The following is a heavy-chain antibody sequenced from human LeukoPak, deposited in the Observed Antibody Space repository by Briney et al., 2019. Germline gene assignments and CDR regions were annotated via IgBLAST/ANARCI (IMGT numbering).Heavy chain of an antibody. CDR1: GGTFSSYA. V-gene: IGHV1-69*13. J-gene: IGHJ6*03. D-gene: IGHD6-19*01. Sequence: SVKVSCKASGGTFSSYAISWVRLVPGQGLEWMGGIIPIFGTANYAQKFQGRVTITADESTSTAYMELSSLRSEDTAVYYCARAPYSSGGSTNYYYYYYMDVWGKGTTVTVSS. CDR3: ARAPYSSGGSTNYYYYYYMDV. CDR2: IIPIFGTA.